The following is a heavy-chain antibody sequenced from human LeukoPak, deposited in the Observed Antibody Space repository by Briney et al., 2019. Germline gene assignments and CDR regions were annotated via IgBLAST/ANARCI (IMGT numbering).Heavy chain of an antibody. J-gene: IGHJ4*02. V-gene: IGHV3-11*01. D-gene: IGHD3-10*01. Sequence: GGSLRLSCAASGFTFSDYNMRWIRQAPGKGLEWVSSISRSGSTKYYADSVKGRFTISRDNAKNSLFLQMNSLRAEDTAVYYCAKVTYGSGTYGALDYWGQGTLVTVSS. CDR1: GFTFSDYN. CDR3: AKVTYGSGTYGALDY. CDR2: ISRSGSTK.